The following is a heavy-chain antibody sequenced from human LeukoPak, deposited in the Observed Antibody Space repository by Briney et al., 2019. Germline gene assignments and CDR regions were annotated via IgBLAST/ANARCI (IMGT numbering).Heavy chain of an antibody. CDR1: GFTFSTSA. D-gene: IGHD1-1*01. CDR3: ASGIRERGFDY. CDR2: ISPTGGAI. V-gene: IGHV3-21*01. Sequence: GGSLRLSCAASGFTFSTSAMNWVRQAPGRGLEWISSISPTGGAIFYADSLRGRFTISRDNAKNSLYLQMNSLRAEDTALYFCASGIRERGFDYWGQGTLVTVSS. J-gene: IGHJ4*02.